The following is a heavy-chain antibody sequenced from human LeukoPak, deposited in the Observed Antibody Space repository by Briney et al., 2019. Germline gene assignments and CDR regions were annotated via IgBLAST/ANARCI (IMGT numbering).Heavy chain of an antibody. V-gene: IGHV3-23*01. CDR3: AKVTAVVVPAASTSDY. CDR2: ISGSGGST. J-gene: IGHJ4*02. CDR1: GFTFSSYA. Sequence: GGSLRLSCAASGFTFSSYAMRWVRQAPGKGLEGVSAISGSGGSTYYADSVKGRFTISRDNSKNTLYLQMNSLRAEDTAVYYCAKVTAVVVPAASTSDYWGQGTLVTVSS. D-gene: IGHD2-2*01.